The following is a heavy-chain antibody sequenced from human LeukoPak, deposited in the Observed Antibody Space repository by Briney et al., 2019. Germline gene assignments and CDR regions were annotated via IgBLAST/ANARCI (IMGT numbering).Heavy chain of an antibody. Sequence: GGSLRLSCAASGFTFSSYWMSWVRQAPGKGLEWVANIKQDGSEKYYVDSVKGRFTISRDNAKNSLYLQMNSLRAEDTAVYYCARDRPYYYDSSGYYYRFDYWGQGTLVTVSS. CDR2: IKQDGSEK. V-gene: IGHV3-7*01. D-gene: IGHD3-22*01. CDR3: ARDRPYYYDSSGYYYRFDY. J-gene: IGHJ4*02. CDR1: GFTFSSYW.